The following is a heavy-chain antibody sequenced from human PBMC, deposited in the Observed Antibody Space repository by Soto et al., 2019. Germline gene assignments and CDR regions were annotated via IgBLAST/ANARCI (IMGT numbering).Heavy chain of an antibody. D-gene: IGHD3-16*01. CDR2: IYYSGST. CDR1: GGSISSYY. Sequence: SETLSLTCTVSGGSISSYYWSWIRQPPGKGLEWIGYIYYSGSTNYNPSLKSRVTISVDTSKNQFSLKLSSVTAADTAVYYCALGLRFRGDFDYWGQGTLVTVSS. CDR3: ALGLRFRGDFDY. J-gene: IGHJ4*02. V-gene: IGHV4-59*08.